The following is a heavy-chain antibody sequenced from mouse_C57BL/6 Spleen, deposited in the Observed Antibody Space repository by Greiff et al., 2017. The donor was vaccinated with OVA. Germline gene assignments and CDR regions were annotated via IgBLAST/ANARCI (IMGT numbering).Heavy chain of an antibody. D-gene: IGHD3-1*01. Sequence: QVQLQQSGAELVRPGASVTLSCKASGYTFTDYEMHWVKQTPVHGLEWIGAIDPETGGTAYNQKFKGKAILTADKSSSTAYMELRSLTSEDSAVYYCTRGGLLRWYYFDYWGQGTTLTVSS. CDR3: TRGGLLRWYYFDY. V-gene: IGHV1-15*01. CDR1: GYTFTDYE. J-gene: IGHJ2*01. CDR2: IDPETGGT.